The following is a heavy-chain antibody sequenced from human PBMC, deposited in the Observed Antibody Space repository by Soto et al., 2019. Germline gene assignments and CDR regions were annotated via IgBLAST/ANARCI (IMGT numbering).Heavy chain of an antibody. CDR1: GFTFSGDA. V-gene: IGHV3-23*01. CDR2: ISGSGGST. D-gene: IGHD4-17*01. J-gene: IGHJ3*02. Sequence: HPGGSLRLSCAASGFTFSGDAMSWGRQAPGKGLGWGSAISGSGGSTYYADSVKGRFTISRDNSKNTLYLQMNSLRAEDTAVYYCAKALWDYGDYGPPDAFDIWGQGTMVTVSS. CDR3: AKALWDYGDYGPPDAFDI.